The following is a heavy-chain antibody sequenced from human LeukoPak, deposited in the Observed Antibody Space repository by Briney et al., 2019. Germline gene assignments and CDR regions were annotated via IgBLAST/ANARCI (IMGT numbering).Heavy chain of an antibody. CDR3: ARATVAGVGSYYYYGMDV. J-gene: IGHJ6*02. CDR2: IYSGGST. V-gene: IGHV3-66*02. D-gene: IGHD6-19*01. Sequence: GGSLRLSCAASGFTVSSNYMSWVRQAPGKGLEWVSVIYSGGSTYYADSVKGRFTISRDNSKSTLYLQMNSLRAEDTAVYYCARATVAGVGSYYYYGMDVWGQGTTVTASS. CDR1: GFTVSSNY.